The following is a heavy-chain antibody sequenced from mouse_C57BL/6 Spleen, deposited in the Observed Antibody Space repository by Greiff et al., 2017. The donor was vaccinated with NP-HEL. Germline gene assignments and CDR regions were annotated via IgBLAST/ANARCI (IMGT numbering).Heavy chain of an antibody. CDR2: INPYNGGT. Sequence: VQLQQSGPVLVKPGASVKMSCKASGYTFTDYYMNWVKQSHGKSLEWIGVINPYNGGTSYNQKFKGKATLTVDKSSSTAYMELNSLTSEDSAVYYCARSIYYGNDEYWGQGTTLTVSS. CDR3: ARSIYYGNDEY. J-gene: IGHJ2*01. CDR1: GYTFTDYY. D-gene: IGHD2-2*01. V-gene: IGHV1-19*01.